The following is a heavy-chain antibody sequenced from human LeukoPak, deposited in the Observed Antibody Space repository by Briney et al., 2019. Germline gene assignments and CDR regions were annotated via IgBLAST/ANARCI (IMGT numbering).Heavy chain of an antibody. Sequence: ASVKVSCKVSGYTLTELSMHWVRQAPGKGLEWVGGFDPEDGETIYAQKFQGRVTMTEDTSTDTAYMELSSLRSEDTAVYYCATIYGSGSYYIDYWGQGTLVTVSS. V-gene: IGHV1-24*01. J-gene: IGHJ4*02. CDR2: FDPEDGET. D-gene: IGHD3-10*01. CDR3: ATIYGSGSYYIDY. CDR1: GYTLTELS.